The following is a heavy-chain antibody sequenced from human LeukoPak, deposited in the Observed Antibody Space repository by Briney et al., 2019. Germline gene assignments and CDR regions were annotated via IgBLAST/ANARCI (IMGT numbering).Heavy chain of an antibody. CDR3: ARDEDPYGSGSYSDY. V-gene: IGHV4-30-4*08. Sequence: KTSETLSLTCTVSGGSISSGDYYWNWIRQPPGKGLEWIGYIYYSGSTYYNPSLKSRVTISVDTSKNQFSLKLSSVTAADTAVYYCARDEDPYGSGSYSDYWGQGTLVTV. D-gene: IGHD3-10*01. CDR2: IYYSGST. CDR1: GGSISSGDYY. J-gene: IGHJ4*02.